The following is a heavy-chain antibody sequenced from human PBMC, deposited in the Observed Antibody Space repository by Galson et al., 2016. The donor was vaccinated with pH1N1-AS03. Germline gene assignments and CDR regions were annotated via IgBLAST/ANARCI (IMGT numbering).Heavy chain of an antibody. Sequence: SLRLSCAASGFTFINFAMSWVRQAPGKGLQWVSSISFNGDRTYYADSVKGRFTISRDNSKDTVFLQMNSLRADDTAVSYCVRHNGDRARDYFDTSGHLDSWGQGALVTVSS. CDR3: VRHNGDRARDYFDTSGHLDS. J-gene: IGHJ4*02. V-gene: IGHV3-23*01. CDR2: ISFNGDRT. CDR1: GFTFINFA. D-gene: IGHD3-22*01.